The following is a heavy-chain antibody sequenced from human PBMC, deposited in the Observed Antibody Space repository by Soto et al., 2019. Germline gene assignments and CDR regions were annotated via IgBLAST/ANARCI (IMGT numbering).Heavy chain of an antibody. D-gene: IGHD4-4*01. CDR2: INAGNGNT. CDR1: GYTFTSYA. CDR3: ARATTVINNWFGP. Sequence: ASVKVSCKASGYTFTSYAMHWVRQAPGQRLEWMGWINAGNGNTKYSQKFQGRVTITRDTSASTAYMELSSLRSEDTAVYYCARATTVINNWFGPWGQGTLVTVSS. J-gene: IGHJ5*02. V-gene: IGHV1-3*01.